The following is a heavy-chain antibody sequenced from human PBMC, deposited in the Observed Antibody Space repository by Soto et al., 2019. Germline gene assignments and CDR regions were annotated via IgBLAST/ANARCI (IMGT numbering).Heavy chain of an antibody. CDR1: GYTFTGYY. D-gene: IGHD1-26*01. Sequence: ASVKVSCKASGYTFTGYYMHWVRQAPGQGLEWMGWINPNSGGTNYAQKFQGWVTMTRDTSISTAYMELSRLRSDDTAVYYCAKTRHSETTEFAFCGQRSPVPVSS. V-gene: IGHV1-2*04. J-gene: IGHJ1*01. CDR2: INPNSGGT. CDR3: AKTRHSETTEFAF.